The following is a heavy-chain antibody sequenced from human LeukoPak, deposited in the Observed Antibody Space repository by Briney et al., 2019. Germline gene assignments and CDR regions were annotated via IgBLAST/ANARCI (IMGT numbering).Heavy chain of an antibody. D-gene: IGHD2-2*01. V-gene: IGHV1-2*02. CDR3: ARRRPYCSSTSCYDDYYYGMDV. CDR2: INPNSGGT. J-gene: IGHJ6*02. Sequence: ASVKVSCKASGYTFIGCYMHWVRQAPGQGLEWMGWINPNSGGTKYAQKSQGRVTMTRDTSISTAYMELSGLTSDDTAVYYCARRRPYCSSTSCYDDYYYGMDVWGQGTTVTVSS. CDR1: GYTFIGCY.